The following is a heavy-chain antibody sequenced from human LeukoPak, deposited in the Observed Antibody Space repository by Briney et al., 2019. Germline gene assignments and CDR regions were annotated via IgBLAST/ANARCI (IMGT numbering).Heavy chain of an antibody. CDR3: AKGGTSRNFWIVQIFG. Sequence: GRSLRLSCAASGFTFSSYAMSWVRQAPGKGLEWVSAISDSGRSTYYAHSVKGRFTISRDNSKNTLYLQMNSLRAEDTAICYCAKGGTSRNFWIVQIFGGGQGTLVTVSS. CDR1: GFTFSSYA. J-gene: IGHJ4*02. D-gene: IGHD3-3*01. CDR2: ISDSGRST. V-gene: IGHV3-23*01.